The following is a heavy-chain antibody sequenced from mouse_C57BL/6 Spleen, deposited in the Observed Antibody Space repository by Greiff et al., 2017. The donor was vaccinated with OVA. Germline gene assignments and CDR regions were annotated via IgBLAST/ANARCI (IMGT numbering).Heavy chain of an antibody. D-gene: IGHD3-1*01. CDR2: IYPGSGNT. CDR3: GRSGCNWYFDV. CDR1: GYTFTDYY. J-gene: IGHJ1*03. V-gene: IGHV1-76*01. Sequence: QVQLKQSGAELVRPGASVKLSCKASGYTFTDYYINWVKQRPGQGLEWIARIYPGSGNTYYNEKFKGKATLTAEKSSSTAYMQLSSLTSEDSAVCYSGRSGCNWYFDVWGKGTTVTVSS.